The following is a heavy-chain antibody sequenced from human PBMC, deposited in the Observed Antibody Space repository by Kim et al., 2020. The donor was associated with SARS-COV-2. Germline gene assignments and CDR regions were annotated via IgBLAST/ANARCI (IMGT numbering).Heavy chain of an antibody. V-gene: IGHV4-59*01. Sequence: SETLSLTCTVSGGSISSYYWSWIRQPPGKGLEWIGYIYDSGSTNYNPSLKSRVTISVDTSKNQFSLKLSSVTAADTAVYYCARHEIFGELLGWFDPWGQGTLVTVSS. CDR3: ARHEIFGELLGWFDP. J-gene: IGHJ5*02. D-gene: IGHD3-10*01. CDR2: IYDSGST. CDR1: GGSISSYY.